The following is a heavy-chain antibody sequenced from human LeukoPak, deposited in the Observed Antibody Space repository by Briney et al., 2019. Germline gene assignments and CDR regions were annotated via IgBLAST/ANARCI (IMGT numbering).Heavy chain of an antibody. CDR3: AREGWELLAFDY. Sequence: GGSLRLSCAASRFTFSSYGMHWVRQAPGKGLEWVAYIQYDGSNAQYADSVKGRFSISRDSSKNILYLQMNSLRAEDTALYYCAREGWELLAFDYWGQGTLVTVSS. CDR2: IQYDGSNA. D-gene: IGHD1-26*01. J-gene: IGHJ4*02. V-gene: IGHV3-30*02. CDR1: RFTFSSYG.